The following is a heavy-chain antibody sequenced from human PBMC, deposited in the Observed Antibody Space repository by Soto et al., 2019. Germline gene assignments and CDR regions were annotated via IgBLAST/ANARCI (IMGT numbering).Heavy chain of an antibody. D-gene: IGHD3-10*01. CDR2: FDPEDGET. Sequence: ASVKVSCKVSGYTLTELSMHWVRQAPGKGLEWMGGFDPEDGETIYAQKFQGRVTMTEDTSTDTAYMELSSLRSEETAVYYCATVSYGSTARPAHHMDVWGQGTTVTVSS. J-gene: IGHJ6*02. CDR3: ATVSYGSTARPAHHMDV. V-gene: IGHV1-24*01. CDR1: GYTLTELS.